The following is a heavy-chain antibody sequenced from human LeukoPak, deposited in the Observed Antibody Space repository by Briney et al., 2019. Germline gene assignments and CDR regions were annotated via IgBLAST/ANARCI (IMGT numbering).Heavy chain of an antibody. Sequence: GGSLRLSCVASGFTFSSHGMNWVRQAPGKGLEWVSSISSSSSYIYYADSVKGRFTVSRDNAKSSLFLQMNSLRAEDTAVYYCARVDDNYYYYYMDVWGKGTTVTISS. CDR3: ARVDDNYYYYYMDV. J-gene: IGHJ6*03. CDR2: ISSSSSYI. D-gene: IGHD3-22*01. V-gene: IGHV3-21*01. CDR1: GFTFSSHG.